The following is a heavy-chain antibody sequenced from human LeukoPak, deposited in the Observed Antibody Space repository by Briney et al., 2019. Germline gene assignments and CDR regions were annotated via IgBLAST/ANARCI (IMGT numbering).Heavy chain of an antibody. CDR1: GFTFSSYS. CDR2: ISSSSSYI. J-gene: IGHJ4*02. CDR3: ARVRIAVAGQGDY. V-gene: IGHV3-21*01. Sequence: KPGGSLRLSCAASGFTFSSYSMNWVRQAPGKGLEWVSSISSSSSYIYYADSVKGRFTISRDNAKNSLYLQMNSLRAEDTAVYYCARVRIAVAGQGDYWGQGTLVTVSS. D-gene: IGHD6-19*01.